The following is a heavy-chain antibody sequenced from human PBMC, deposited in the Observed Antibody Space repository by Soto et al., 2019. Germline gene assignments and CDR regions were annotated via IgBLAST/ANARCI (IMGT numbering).Heavy chain of an antibody. V-gene: IGHV1-46*03. J-gene: IGHJ5*02. CDR2: INPSGGST. CDR1: GYTFTSYY. D-gene: IGHD3-3*01. CDR3: ARDGIPSTPPSFYDFWSGYYKGFVPNWFDP. Sequence: ASVKVSCKASGYTFTSYYMHWVRQAPGQGLEWMGIINPSGGSTSYAQKFQGRVTMTRDTSTSTVYMELSSLRSEDTAVYYCARDGIPSTPPSFYDFWSGYYKGFVPNWFDPWGQGTLVTVSS.